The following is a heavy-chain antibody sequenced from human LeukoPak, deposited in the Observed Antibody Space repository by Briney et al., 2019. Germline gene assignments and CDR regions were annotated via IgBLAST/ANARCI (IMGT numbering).Heavy chain of an antibody. CDR3: AKDLSSGSSFDY. J-gene: IGHJ4*02. Sequence: GGSLRLSCAASGFTFSSYAVSCVRQAPGKGLEWVSAISGRGGSTYYADSVKGRFTISRDNSKKTLYLQMNSLRAEDTAVYYCAKDLSSGSSFDYWGQGTLDTVSS. V-gene: IGHV3-23*01. CDR2: ISGRGGST. CDR1: GFTFSSYA. D-gene: IGHD6-19*01.